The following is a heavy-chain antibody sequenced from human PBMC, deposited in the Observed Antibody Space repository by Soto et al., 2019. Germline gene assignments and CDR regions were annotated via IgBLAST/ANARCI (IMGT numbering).Heavy chain of an antibody. CDR3: GRSSSWYACDY. Sequence: QVQLVESGGGVVQPGRSLRLSCAASGFTFSSYAMHWVRQAPGKGLEWVAVISYDGSNKYYADSVKGRFTISRDNSKNPLYRQMNSQRAEDTAVYYFGRSSSWYACDYWGQGTLVTVSS. J-gene: IGHJ4*02. D-gene: IGHD6-13*01. CDR2: ISYDGSNK. V-gene: IGHV3-30-3*01. CDR1: GFTFSSYA.